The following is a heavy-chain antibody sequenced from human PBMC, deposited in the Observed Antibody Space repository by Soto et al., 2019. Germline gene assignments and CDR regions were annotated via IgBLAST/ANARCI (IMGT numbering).Heavy chain of an antibody. CDR2: ISAYNGNT. Sequence: ASVKVSCKASGYTFTSYGISWVRQAPGQGLEWMGWISAYNGNTNYAQKLQGRVTMTTDTSTSTAYMELSSLRSEDTAVYYCARGRFGEFAPLLYYYGMDVWGQGTTVTVSS. V-gene: IGHV1-18*01. J-gene: IGHJ6*02. D-gene: IGHD3-10*01. CDR1: GYTFTSYG. CDR3: ARGRFGEFAPLLYYYGMDV.